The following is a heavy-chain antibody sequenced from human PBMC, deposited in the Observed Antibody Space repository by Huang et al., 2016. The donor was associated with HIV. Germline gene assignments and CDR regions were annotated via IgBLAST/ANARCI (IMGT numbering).Heavy chain of an antibody. Sequence: QVQLQQWGAELLKPSETLSLPCAVSGGYFSGNYWTWIRQPPGRGLEWIGEISASGSTTYNPSLKSRVTISGDKSQSQFSLKLNPVTAAETAIYYCARMFKYDSGGYWGNDAFDIWGQGTMVTVSS. V-gene: IGHV4-34*02. CDR1: GGYFSGNY. J-gene: IGHJ3*02. CDR2: ISASGST. CDR3: ARMFKYDSGGYWGNDAFDI. D-gene: IGHD3-22*01.